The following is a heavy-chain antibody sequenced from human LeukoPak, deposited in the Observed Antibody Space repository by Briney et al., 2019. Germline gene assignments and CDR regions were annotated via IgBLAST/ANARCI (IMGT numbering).Heavy chain of an antibody. CDR2: IYPGNSDT. D-gene: IGHD1-26*01. J-gene: IGHJ4*02. Sequence: GESLKISCKGSGYSFTNYWIGWVRQMPGKGLEWMGIIYPGNSDTRYSPSFQGQVTISADKSISTAFLQWSSLKASDTAMYYCARAVMSYSRYFDYWGQGTLVTVSS. CDR1: GYSFTNYW. CDR3: ARAVMSYSRYFDY. V-gene: IGHV5-51*01.